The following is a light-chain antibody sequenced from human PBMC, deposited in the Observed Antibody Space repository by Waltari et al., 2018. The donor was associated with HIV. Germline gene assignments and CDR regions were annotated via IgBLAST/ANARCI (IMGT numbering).Light chain of an antibody. Sequence: DIQLTQSPSFLSASVGDRVTVACRASQDISDFLAWYQQKPGTAPRLLIYDASTLYSGVPSRFRGSGSGTEFTLTIISLQPEDFASYYCQQLHTFPLTFGGGTKV. CDR3: QQLHTFPLT. CDR2: DAS. V-gene: IGKV1-9*01. CDR1: QDISDF. J-gene: IGKJ4*01.